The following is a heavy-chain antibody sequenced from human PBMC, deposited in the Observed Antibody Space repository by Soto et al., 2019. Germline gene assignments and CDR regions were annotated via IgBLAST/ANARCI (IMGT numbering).Heavy chain of an antibody. CDR1: GGSMIAYY. CDR3: ARVRGTAGKRYFDY. D-gene: IGHD6-13*01. J-gene: IGHJ4*02. CDR2: TYYSGST. Sequence: SETLSLTCTVSGGSMIAYYWNWMRQPPGKGLQWIGYTYYSGSTTYNPSLKSRVTISVDSSKNQFSLKLDSVTPADTAVYYCARVRGTAGKRYFDYWGPGTLGTVSS. V-gene: IGHV4-59*01.